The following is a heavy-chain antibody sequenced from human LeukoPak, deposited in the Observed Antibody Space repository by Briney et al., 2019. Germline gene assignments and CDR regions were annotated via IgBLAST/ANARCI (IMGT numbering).Heavy chain of an antibody. CDR3: ARISGMFVDY. V-gene: IGHV3-21*01. J-gene: IGHJ4*02. Sequence: GGSLRLSCAASGFTFSSYSVNWVRQAPGKGLEWVSSISSRRNYTYYSDSVKGRFTISRDNAKNSLYLQLNSLRVEDTSVYYCARISGMFVDYWGQGTLVSVSS. CDR2: ISSRRNYT. CDR1: GFTFSSYS. D-gene: IGHD3-10*01.